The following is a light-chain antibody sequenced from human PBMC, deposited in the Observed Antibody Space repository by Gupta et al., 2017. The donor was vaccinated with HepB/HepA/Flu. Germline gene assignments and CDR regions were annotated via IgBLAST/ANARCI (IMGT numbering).Light chain of an antibody. CDR1: QSISSW. Sequence: DIQMTQSPSTPSASVGDRVTITCRASQSISSWLAWYQQKAGKAPKLLIYKASSLESGVPSRFSGSGSGTEFTLTISSLQPDDFATYYCQQYNSYSSTFGQGTKVEIK. J-gene: IGKJ1*01. CDR2: KAS. V-gene: IGKV1-5*03. CDR3: QQYNSYSST.